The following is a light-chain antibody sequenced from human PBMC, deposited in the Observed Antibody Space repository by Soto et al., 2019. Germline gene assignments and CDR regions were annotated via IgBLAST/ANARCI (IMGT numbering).Light chain of an antibody. CDR1: HSVRSSY. CDR2: GAS. CDR3: QQYGSSPLYT. J-gene: IGKJ2*01. V-gene: IGKV3-20*01. Sequence: EIVWTQSPGTLSLSPGERATLSCRASHSVRSSYLAWYQQKPGQAPGLLIYGASSRATGIPDRFSGSGSGTDFTLTISRLEPEDFAVYYCQQYGSSPLYTFGQGTKLEIK.